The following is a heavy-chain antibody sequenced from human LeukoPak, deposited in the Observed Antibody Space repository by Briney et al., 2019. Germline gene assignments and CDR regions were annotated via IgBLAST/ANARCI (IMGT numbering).Heavy chain of an antibody. J-gene: IGHJ4*02. CDR3: ARDPRGPTTYDSSARDSLDY. CDR2: ILYDGSMQ. D-gene: IGHD3-22*01. CDR1: GFTFSSYS. Sequence: GRSLRLSCAASGFTFSSYSMHWVRQAPGEGLEWLAVILYDGSMQYYAESMKGRLTISRDNSRNTVYMQMSSLRTEDTAVYYCARDPRGPTTYDSSARDSLDYWGQGTLVTVSS. V-gene: IGHV3-30*03.